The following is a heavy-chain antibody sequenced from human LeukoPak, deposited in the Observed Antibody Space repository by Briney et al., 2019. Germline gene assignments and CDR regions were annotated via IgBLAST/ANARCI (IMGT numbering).Heavy chain of an antibody. CDR3: AREGGRWLQNPPVGY. CDR2: INAGNGNT. Sequence: GASVKVSCKASGYTFTSYAMHWVRQAPGQRLEWMGWINAGNGNTKYSQKFQGRVTITRDTSASTAYMELSSLRSEDTAVYYCAREGGRWLQNPPVGYWGQGTLATVSS. D-gene: IGHD5-24*01. V-gene: IGHV1-3*01. J-gene: IGHJ4*02. CDR1: GYTFTSYA.